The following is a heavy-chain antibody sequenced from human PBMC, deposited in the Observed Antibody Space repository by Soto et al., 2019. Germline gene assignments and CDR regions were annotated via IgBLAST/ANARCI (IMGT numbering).Heavy chain of an antibody. Sequence: AQLVESGGDLVQPGGSLRLSCSVSAFTVSNNYMSWVRQAPGKGLAWVALIWCGGAIEYLHSVRGRFTISRDNSTNTLYLQMSSLRVEDTAVYYCAGGPNRGYWGQGTLVTVSP. CDR2: IWCGGAI. D-gene: IGHD3-10*01. J-gene: IGHJ4*02. CDR3: AGGPNRGY. CDR1: AFTVSNNY. V-gene: IGHV3-66*01.